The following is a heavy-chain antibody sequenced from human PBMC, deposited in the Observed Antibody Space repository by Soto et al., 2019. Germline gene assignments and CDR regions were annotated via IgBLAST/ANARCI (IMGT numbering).Heavy chain of an antibody. CDR2: IYDSGST. V-gene: IGHV4-39*01. CDR1: GGSISSSSYY. D-gene: IGHD2-15*01. Sequence: QLQLQESGPGLVKPSETLSLTCTVSGGSISSSSYYWGWIRQPPEKGLEWIGSIYDSGSTYYNPSLKSRVTISVDTSKNQCSLKLSSVTAADTAVYYCARHTPAISISDHWGQGTLVTVSS. J-gene: IGHJ4*02. CDR3: ARHTPAISISDH.